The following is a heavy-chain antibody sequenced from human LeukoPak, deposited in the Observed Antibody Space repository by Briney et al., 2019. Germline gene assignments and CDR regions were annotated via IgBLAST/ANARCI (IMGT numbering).Heavy chain of an antibody. CDR1: GYTFTDYY. CDR2: INPNSGGT. Sequence: ASVKVSCKASGYTFTDYYMHWVRQAPGQGLEWMGWINPNSGGTNYAQKFQGRVTMTTDTSMSTGYMELSMLRSDDTAVYYCKSVPATTGFDYWGQGTLVTVSS. J-gene: IGHJ4*02. V-gene: IGHV1-2*02. D-gene: IGHD4-11*01. CDR3: KSVPATTGFDY.